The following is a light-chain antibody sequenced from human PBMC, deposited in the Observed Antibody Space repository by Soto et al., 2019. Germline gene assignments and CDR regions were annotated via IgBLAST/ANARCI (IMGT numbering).Light chain of an antibody. CDR3: QQYYTTPGIT. CDR1: QSVLYRSNNKNY. Sequence: DIVMTQSPDSLAVSLGERATINCKSSQSVLYRSNNKNYLAWYQRKPGQPPKLLIYWASTRESGVPDRFSGSGSGTDFTLSISSLQAEDVAVYYCQQYYTTPGITFGQGTRLEIK. CDR2: WAS. V-gene: IGKV4-1*01. J-gene: IGKJ5*01.